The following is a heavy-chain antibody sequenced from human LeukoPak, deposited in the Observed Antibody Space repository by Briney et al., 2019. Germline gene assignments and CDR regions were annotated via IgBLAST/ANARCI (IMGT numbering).Heavy chain of an antibody. CDR3: ARAEVSCSGSTCFSY. CDR2: INTNTGNP. J-gene: IGHJ4*02. D-gene: IGHD2-15*01. V-gene: IGHV7-4-1*02. Sequence: ASVKVSCKASGYTFSSYTLNWVRQAPGQGLEWMGWINTNTGNPSYAQGFTGRFVFSLDTSVTTAYLQISSLKAEDTAVYYCARAEVSCSGSTCFSYWGQGTLVTVSS. CDR1: GYTFSSYT.